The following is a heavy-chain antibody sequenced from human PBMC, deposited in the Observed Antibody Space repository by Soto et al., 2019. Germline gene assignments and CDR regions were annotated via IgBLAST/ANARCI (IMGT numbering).Heavy chain of an antibody. CDR1: GYSFTSYW. CDR2: IYPGDSDT. Sequence: PGESLKISCKGSGYSFTSYWIGWVRQMPGKGLEWMGIIYPGDSDTRYSPSFQGQVTISADKSISTAYLQWSSLKASDTAMYYCARDVLLWFGEPKNYYYYYGMDVWGQGTTVTVSS. V-gene: IGHV5-51*01. J-gene: IGHJ6*02. D-gene: IGHD3-10*01. CDR3: ARDVLLWFGEPKNYYYYYGMDV.